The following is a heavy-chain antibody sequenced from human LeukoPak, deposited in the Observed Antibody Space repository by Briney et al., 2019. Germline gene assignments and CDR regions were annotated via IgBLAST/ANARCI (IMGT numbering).Heavy chain of an antibody. V-gene: IGHV4-59*01. Sequence: SETLSLTCTVSGGSISSYYWSWIRQPPGKGLEWIGYIYYSGSTNHNPSLKSRVTISVDTSKNQFSLKLSSVTAADTAVYYCARGGYGDYVWGQGTLVTVSS. CDR3: ARGGYGDYV. CDR2: IYYSGST. CDR1: GGSISSYY. D-gene: IGHD4-17*01. J-gene: IGHJ4*02.